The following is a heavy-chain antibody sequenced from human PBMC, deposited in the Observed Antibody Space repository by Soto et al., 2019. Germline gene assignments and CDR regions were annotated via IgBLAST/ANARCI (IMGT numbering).Heavy chain of an antibody. V-gene: IGHV4-31*03. J-gene: IGHJ6*01. Sequence: RSLTCTVSGGSISSGGYYGSWIRQHPGKGLEWIGYIYYSGGTYYNPSLKSRVTISVDTSKNQFSLKLSSVTAADTAVYYCARGYCSSTSFYTRADDLYVMDVSGQRTAVTVS. CDR2: IYYSGGT. CDR1: GGSISSGGYY. CDR3: ARGYCSSTSFYTRADDLYVMDV. D-gene: IGHD2-2*02.